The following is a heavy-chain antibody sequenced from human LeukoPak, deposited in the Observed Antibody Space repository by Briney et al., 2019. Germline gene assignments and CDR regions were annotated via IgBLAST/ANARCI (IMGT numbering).Heavy chain of an antibody. CDR2: IVVGSGNT. V-gene: IGHV1-58*01. Sequence: SVKVSCKASGFTFTSSAVQWVRQARGQRLEWIGWIVVGSGNTNYAQKFQERVTITRDMSTSTAYMELSSLRSEDTAVYYCAADDYYDSSGYYDFDYWGLGTLVIVSS. J-gene: IGHJ4*02. CDR3: AADDYYDSSGYYDFDY. CDR1: GFTFTSSA. D-gene: IGHD3-22*01.